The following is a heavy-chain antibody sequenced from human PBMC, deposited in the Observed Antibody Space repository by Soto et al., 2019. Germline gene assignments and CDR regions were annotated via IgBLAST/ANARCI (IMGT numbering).Heavy chain of an antibody. CDR2: ISTSGNT. Sequence: QVQLEESGPGLVKPSETLSLICSVSGVSMRNSYWTWIRQSAGKGLEWSGRISTSGNTNYNPSLNSRLTMSVDTSKNQVSVKLTSVTAAGTAVYYCARGGGVPALGDPWGQGTLVTVSS. CDR1: GVSMRNSY. V-gene: IGHV4-4*07. D-gene: IGHD3-16*01. CDR3: ARGGGVPALGDP. J-gene: IGHJ5*02.